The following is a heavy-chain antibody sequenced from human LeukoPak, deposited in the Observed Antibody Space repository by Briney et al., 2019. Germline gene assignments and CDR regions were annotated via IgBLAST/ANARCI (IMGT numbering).Heavy chain of an antibody. CDR1: GFTFGEYV. J-gene: IGHJ3*02. V-gene: IGHV3-49*04. CDR2: IRSKAYGGTT. CDR3: TRRYNYDSSGYYYVRDAFDI. D-gene: IGHD3-22*01. Sequence: GGSLRLSCTASGFTFGEYVMSWVRQAPGKGLEWVGFIRSKAYGGTTKNAASVKGRFTISRDDSRSIAYLQMNSLKTEDTAVYYCTRRYNYDSSGYYYVRDAFDIWGQGTMVTVSS.